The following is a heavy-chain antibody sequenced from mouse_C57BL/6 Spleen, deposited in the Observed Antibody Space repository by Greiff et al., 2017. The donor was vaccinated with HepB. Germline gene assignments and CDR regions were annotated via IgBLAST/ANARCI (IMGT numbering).Heavy chain of an antibody. Sequence: EVKLMESGGGLVKPGGSLKLSCAASGFTFSSYAMSWVRQTPEKRLEWVATISDGGSYTYYPDNVKGRFTISRDNAKNNLYRQMSHLKAEDTAMYYCARLTTVVEAMDYWGQGTSVTVSS. J-gene: IGHJ4*01. V-gene: IGHV5-4*03. D-gene: IGHD1-1*01. CDR3: ARLTTVVEAMDY. CDR1: GFTFSSYA. CDR2: ISDGGSYT.